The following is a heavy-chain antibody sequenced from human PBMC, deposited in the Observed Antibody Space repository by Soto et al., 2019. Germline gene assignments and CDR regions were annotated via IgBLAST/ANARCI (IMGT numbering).Heavy chain of an antibody. V-gene: IGHV3-23*01. CDR3: ARGYQLLKETLIRSDYFDY. Sequence: GGSLRLSCAASGFTFSSYAMSWVRQAPGKGLEWVSAISGSGGSTYYADSVKGRFTISRDNSKNTLYLQMNSLRAEDTAVYYCARGYQLLKETLIRSDYFDYWGQGTLVTVSS. CDR2: ISGSGGST. CDR1: GFTFSSYA. J-gene: IGHJ4*02. D-gene: IGHD2-2*01.